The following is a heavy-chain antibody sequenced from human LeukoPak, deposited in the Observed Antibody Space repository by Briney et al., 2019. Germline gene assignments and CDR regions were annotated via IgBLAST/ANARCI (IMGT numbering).Heavy chain of an antibody. Sequence: GGSLRLSCAASGFTFSSYAMHWVRQAPGKGLEWVAVISYDGSNKYYADSVKGRFTISRDNSKNTLYLQMNSLRAEDTAVYYCARDLNYDFWSGYRSSFDYWGQGTLVTVSS. D-gene: IGHD3-3*01. CDR1: GFTFSSYA. CDR2: ISYDGSNK. V-gene: IGHV3-30*04. CDR3: ARDLNYDFWSGYRSSFDY. J-gene: IGHJ4*02.